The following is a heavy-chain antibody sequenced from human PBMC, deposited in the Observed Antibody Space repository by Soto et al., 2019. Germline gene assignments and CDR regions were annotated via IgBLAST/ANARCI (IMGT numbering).Heavy chain of an antibody. CDR2: INPDNGVP. J-gene: IGHJ4*02. CDR1: GYTFTGYY. V-gene: IGHV1-2*02. D-gene: IGHD3-16*01. Sequence: QVQLVQSGAEVKKPGASVKVSCKASGYTFTGYYVNWARQAPGQGLEWMGWINPDNGVPNYAQKFQGRVTLSRDTSINTAYLELSPLTTDDTAMYYCARTDYLFSTLTYDLDYWGQGTLVTVSS. CDR3: ARTDYLFSTLTYDLDY.